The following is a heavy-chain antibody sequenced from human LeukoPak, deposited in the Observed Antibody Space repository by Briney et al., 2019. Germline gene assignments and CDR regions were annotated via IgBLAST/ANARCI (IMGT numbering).Heavy chain of an antibody. CDR2: INPNSGGT. Sequence: ASVKVSCKASGYTLTGYYMHWVRQAPGQGLEWMGCINPNSGGTNYAQKFQGRVTMTRDTSISTAYMELSRLRSDDTAVYYCARDWEGLGEYWYFDLWGRGTLVTVSS. D-gene: IGHD1-26*01. V-gene: IGHV1-2*02. CDR3: ARDWEGLGEYWYFDL. J-gene: IGHJ2*01. CDR1: GYTLTGYY.